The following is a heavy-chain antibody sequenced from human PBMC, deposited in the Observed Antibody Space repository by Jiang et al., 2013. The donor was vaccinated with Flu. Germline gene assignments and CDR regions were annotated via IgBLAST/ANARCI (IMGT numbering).Heavy chain of an antibody. D-gene: IGHD6-13*01. Sequence: GLVKPSETLSLTCTVSGYSISSGYYWGWIRQPPGKGLEWIGSIYHSGSTYYNPSLKSRVTISVDTSKNQFSLKLSSVTAADTAVYYCARVPGIAAAGNNYFDYWGQGTLVTVSS. CDR3: ARVPGIAAAGNNYFDY. CDR1: GYSISSGYY. CDR2: IYHSGST. V-gene: IGHV4-38-2*02. J-gene: IGHJ4*02.